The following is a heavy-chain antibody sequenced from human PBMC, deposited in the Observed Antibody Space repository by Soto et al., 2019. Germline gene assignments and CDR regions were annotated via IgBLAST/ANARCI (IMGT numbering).Heavy chain of an antibody. CDR3: ATLFMVVRIFDY. J-gene: IGHJ4*02. D-gene: IGHD2-15*01. Sequence: PGGSLRLSCAASGFTFSDYYMSWIRQAPGKGLEWVSYISSSGSTIYYADSVKGRFPISRDNVKNSLYLQMNSLRAEDTAVYYCATLFMVVRIFDYWGQGTLVTVSS. CDR2: ISSSGSTI. CDR1: GFTFSDYY. V-gene: IGHV3-11*01.